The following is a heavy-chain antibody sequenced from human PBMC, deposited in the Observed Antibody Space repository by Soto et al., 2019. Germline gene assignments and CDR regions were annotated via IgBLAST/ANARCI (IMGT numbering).Heavy chain of an antibody. V-gene: IGHV1-18*04. CDR3: ASGPRYCSSTSCFSGVNWFDP. CDR2: ISSYNGNT. Sequence: ASVKVSCKASGYTFTSYGISWVRQAPGQGLEWMGWISSYNGNTNYAQKVQGRVTMTTDKSTSTTYMELRSLRSDDTAVYYCASGPRYCSSTSCFSGVNWFDPWGQGTLVTVSS. CDR1: GYTFTSYG. D-gene: IGHD2-2*01. J-gene: IGHJ5*02.